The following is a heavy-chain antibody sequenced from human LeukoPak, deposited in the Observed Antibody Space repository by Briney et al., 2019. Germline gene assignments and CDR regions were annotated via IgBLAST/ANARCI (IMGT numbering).Heavy chain of an antibody. CDR1: GYSISSGYY. J-gene: IGHJ4*02. CDR2: IYHSGST. V-gene: IGHV4-38-2*02. CDR3: ARSDYSNYIFDY. D-gene: IGHD4-11*01. Sequence: SETLSLTCTVSGYSISSGYYWGWIQQPPGKGLEWIGSIYHSGSTYYNPSLESRVTISVDTSKNQFSLKLSSVTAADTAVYFCARSDYSNYIFDYWGQGTLVTVSS.